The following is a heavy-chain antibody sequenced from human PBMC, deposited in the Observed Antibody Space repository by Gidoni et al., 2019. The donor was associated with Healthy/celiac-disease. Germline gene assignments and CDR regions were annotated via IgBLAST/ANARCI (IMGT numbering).Heavy chain of an antibody. D-gene: IGHD6-13*01. J-gene: IGHJ6*02. Sequence: EVQLVETGGGLIQPGGSLRLSCAASGFTVSSNYMSWVRQAPGTGLEWVSVIYSGGSTYYADSVKGRFTISRDNSKNTLYLQMNSLRAEDTAVYYCASGAAAGTLDGMDVWGQGTTVTVSS. CDR2: IYSGGST. V-gene: IGHV3-53*02. CDR1: GFTVSSNY. CDR3: ASGAAAGTLDGMDV.